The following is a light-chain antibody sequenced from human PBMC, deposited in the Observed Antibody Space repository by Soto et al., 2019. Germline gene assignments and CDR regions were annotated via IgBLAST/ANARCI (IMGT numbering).Light chain of an antibody. J-gene: IGKJ1*01. CDR3: QQYDSYSRT. V-gene: IGKV1-5*02. Sequence: IQMTKCPSTMSASVCDTVTVICRASQSVSGWLAWYQQKPGEAPKLLIYDASTLPRGVPSRFSGSGSGTKFTLTIASLQPDDFATYYCQQYDSYSRTFGPGTKVDIK. CDR2: DAS. CDR1: QSVSGW.